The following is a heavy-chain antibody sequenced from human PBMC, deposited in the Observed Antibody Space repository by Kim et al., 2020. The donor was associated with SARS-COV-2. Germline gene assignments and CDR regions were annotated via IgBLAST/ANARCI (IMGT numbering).Heavy chain of an antibody. CDR2: INPNSGGT. V-gene: IGHV1-2*06. CDR3: VRGWDYGYF. CDR1: GYTFTAYY. D-gene: IGHD4-17*01. J-gene: IGHJ4*02. Sequence: ASVKVSCTTSGYTFTAYYLHWVRQAPGQVLEWVGRINPNSGGTNSPRNFRGRVTMTRDASISTAYMELTSLTSDDTAVYYCVRGWDYGYFWGQGTLVTVS.